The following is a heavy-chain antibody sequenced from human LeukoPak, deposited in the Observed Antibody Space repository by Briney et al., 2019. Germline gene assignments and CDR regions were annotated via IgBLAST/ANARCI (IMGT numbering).Heavy chain of an antibody. V-gene: IGHV3-11*06. CDR1: GFTFSDYY. D-gene: IGHD6-13*01. J-gene: IGHJ6*02. CDR2: ISSSSYT. Sequence: GGSLRLSCAASGFTFSDYYMSWIRQAPGKGLEWVSYISSSSYTNYADSVKGRFTISRDNSKNTLYLQMNSLRAEDTAVYYCAKDESSSWKGHGMDVWGQGTTVTVSS. CDR3: AKDESSSWKGHGMDV.